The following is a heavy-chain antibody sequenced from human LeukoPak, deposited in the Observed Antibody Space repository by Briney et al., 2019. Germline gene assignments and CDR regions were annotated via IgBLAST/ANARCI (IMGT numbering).Heavy chain of an antibody. CDR1: GYTFTGYY. CDR3: ARDIRKGSGSYYNAFDC. D-gene: IGHD3-10*01. CDR2: INPNSGDT. Sequence: ASVKVSCKASGYTFTGYYMHWVRQAPGQGLEWMGWINPNSGDTKYAPKFQGRVTMTRDTSISTGHMELSRLRSDDTAVYYCARDIRKGSGSYYNAFDCWGQGTQVTVSS. V-gene: IGHV1-2*02. J-gene: IGHJ4*02.